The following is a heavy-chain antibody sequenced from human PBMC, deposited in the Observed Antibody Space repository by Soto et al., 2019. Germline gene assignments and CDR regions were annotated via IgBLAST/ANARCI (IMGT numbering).Heavy chain of an antibody. CDR1: GYSFTSYW. CDR2: IYPGDSDT. D-gene: IGHD3-16*01. J-gene: IGHJ3*02. Sequence: PGESLKISCKGSGYSFTSYWIAWVRQMPGKGLEWMGIIYPGDSDTRYSPSFQGQVTISADKSISTAYLQWSSLKASDTAMYYCARHGFRLHLGDRDEFDIWGQGTMVTVSS. CDR3: ARHGFRLHLGDRDEFDI. V-gene: IGHV5-51*01.